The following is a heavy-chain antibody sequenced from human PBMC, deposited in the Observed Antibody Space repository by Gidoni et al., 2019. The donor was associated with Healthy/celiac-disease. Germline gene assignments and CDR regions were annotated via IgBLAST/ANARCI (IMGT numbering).Heavy chain of an antibody. CDR1: CGSFSGYY. CDR2: INHSGST. CDR3: ARGRDGYPDWYFDL. V-gene: IGHV4-34*01. J-gene: IGHJ2*01. D-gene: IGHD5-12*01. Sequence: QVHLQQFGAGLLMPSETLSLTCAVYCGSFSGYYWSWIRQPPGKGLEWIGEINHSGSTNYNPSLKSRVTISVDTSKNQFSLKLSSVTAADTAVYYCARGRDGYPDWYFDLWGRGTLVTVSS.